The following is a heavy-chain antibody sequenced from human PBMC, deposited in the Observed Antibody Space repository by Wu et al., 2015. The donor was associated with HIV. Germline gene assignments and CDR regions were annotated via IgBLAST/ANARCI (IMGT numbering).Heavy chain of an antibody. CDR3: ARVGGSSWYREFDL. D-gene: IGHD6-13*01. V-gene: IGHV1-69*12. CDR2: IIPLFDSA. Sequence: VQLVQSGAELKKPGSEVKVSCKASGGTFSSFAISWVRQAPGQGFEWVGGIIPLFDSATYAPTLEGRVTITADESTSTSFLQVRSLRSEDTAVYYCARVGGSSWYREFDLWGQGTMVTVSS. J-gene: IGHJ3*01. CDR1: GGTFSSFA.